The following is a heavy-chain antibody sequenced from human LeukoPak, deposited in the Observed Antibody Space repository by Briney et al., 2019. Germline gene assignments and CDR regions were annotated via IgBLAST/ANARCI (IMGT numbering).Heavy chain of an antibody. D-gene: IGHD2-2*01. CDR3: VRVATRGYDD. CDR2: ITGNGHNT. CDR1: GFIFSDYS. V-gene: IGHV3-64*01. Sequence: GGSLRLSCVASGFIFSDYSMHWVRQAPGKGLDYVSAITGNGHNTYYARSVKDRFTISRDNSKNTLYLQMGSLRAEDMAVYYCVRVATRGYDDWGQGTLVTVSS. J-gene: IGHJ4*02.